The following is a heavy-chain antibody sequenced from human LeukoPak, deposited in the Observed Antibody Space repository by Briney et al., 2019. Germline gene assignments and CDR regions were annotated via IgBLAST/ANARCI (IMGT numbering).Heavy chain of an antibody. Sequence: GGSLRLSCAASGFTFSSYGMHWVRQAPGKGLEWVAFIRYDGSNKYYADSVKGRFTISRDNSKNTLYLQMNSLRAEDTAVYYCVKATDYYYDSSGYDYALHYWGQGTLVTVSS. J-gene: IGHJ4*02. CDR2: IRYDGSNK. V-gene: IGHV3-30*02. CDR3: VKATDYYYDSSGYDYALHY. D-gene: IGHD3-22*01. CDR1: GFTFSSYG.